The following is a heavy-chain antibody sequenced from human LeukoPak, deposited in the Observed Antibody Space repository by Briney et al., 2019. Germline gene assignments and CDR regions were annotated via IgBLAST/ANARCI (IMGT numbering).Heavy chain of an antibody. CDR1: GFNFDEYA. J-gene: IGHJ4*02. Sequence: PGGSLRLSCVASGFNFDEYAMNWVRQAPGKGLEWISCIYRDSSVIHYADSVRGRFTVSRDNAKNSMYLQMNSLRAEDTAVYFCARYGSGSKYRDPFDSWGRGTLVIVSS. V-gene: IGHV3-48*01. CDR3: ARYGSGSKYRDPFDS. CDR2: IYRDSSVI. D-gene: IGHD3-10*01.